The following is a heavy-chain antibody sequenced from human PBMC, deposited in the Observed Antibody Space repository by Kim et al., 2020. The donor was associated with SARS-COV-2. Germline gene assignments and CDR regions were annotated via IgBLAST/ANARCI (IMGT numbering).Heavy chain of an antibody. CDR1: GGSISSSSYY. CDR3: ARSETYYDILTGYSPTLYFDY. CDR2: IYYSGST. J-gene: IGHJ4*02. Sequence: SETLSLTCTVSGGSISSSSYYWGWIRQPPGKGLEWIGSIYYSGSTYYNPSLKSRVTISVDTSKNQFSLKLSSVTAADTAVYYCARSETYYDILTGYSPTLYFDYWGQGTLVTVSS. V-gene: IGHV4-39*07. D-gene: IGHD3-9*01.